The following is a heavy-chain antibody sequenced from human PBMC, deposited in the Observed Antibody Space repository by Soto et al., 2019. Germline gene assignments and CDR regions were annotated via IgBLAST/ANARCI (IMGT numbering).Heavy chain of an antibody. V-gene: IGHV4-30-2*01. CDR1: GGSISSGGYS. CDR2: IYHSGST. Sequence: QLQLQESGSGLVRPSQTLSLTCAVSGGSISSGGYSWNWIRQPPGKGLEWIGYIYHSGSTLYNPPPQSRVTIAVDKSKNQFSLKLSSVTAADTAVYYCARDQLEGNWFDPWGQGTLVTVSS. J-gene: IGHJ5*02. D-gene: IGHD1-1*01. CDR3: ARDQLEGNWFDP.